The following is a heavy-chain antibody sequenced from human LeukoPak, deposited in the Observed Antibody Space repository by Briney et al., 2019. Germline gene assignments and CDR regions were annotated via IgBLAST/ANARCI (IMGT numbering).Heavy chain of an antibody. CDR1: GVSISSYY. CDR2: IYSSGST. V-gene: IGHV4-4*07. CDR3: ARDRDGGPPI. J-gene: IGHJ3*02. D-gene: IGHD4-23*01. Sequence: SQTLSLTCTVSGVSISSYYWSWIRQPAGKGLEWIGRIYSSGSTKYTPSLQSRVTMSVDTSKNQFSLKLSSVTAADTAVYYCARDRDGGPPIWGQGTMVTVSS.